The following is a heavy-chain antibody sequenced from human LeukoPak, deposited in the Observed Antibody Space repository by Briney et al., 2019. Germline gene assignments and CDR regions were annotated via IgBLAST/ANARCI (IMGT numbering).Heavy chain of an antibody. D-gene: IGHD5-24*01. CDR1: GYTFTGYY. CDR3: ARPVEMATISEDDAFDI. V-gene: IGHV1-2*02. CDR2: INPNSGGT. Sequence: ASVKVSCKASGYTFTGYYMHWVRQAPGQGLEWMGWINPNSGGTNYAQKFQGRVTMTRDTSISTAYMELSRLRSDDTAVYYCARPVEMATISEDDAFDIWGQGTMVTVSS. J-gene: IGHJ3*02.